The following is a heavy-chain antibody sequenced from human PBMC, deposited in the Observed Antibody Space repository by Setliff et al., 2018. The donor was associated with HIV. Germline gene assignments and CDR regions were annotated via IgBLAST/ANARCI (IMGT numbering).Heavy chain of an antibody. CDR3: ATYWGGGGGGGY. Sequence: SETLSLTCTVSGDSISHSHWSWIRQPPGKGLEWIGYVWDNGTTKYNPSLESRVTISLHTSKNQFSLKLSSVTAADTAVYYGATYWGGGGGGGYWGQGTLVTVSS. CDR2: VWDNGTT. CDR1: GDSISHSH. D-gene: IGHD7-27*01. V-gene: IGHV4-59*01. J-gene: IGHJ4*02.